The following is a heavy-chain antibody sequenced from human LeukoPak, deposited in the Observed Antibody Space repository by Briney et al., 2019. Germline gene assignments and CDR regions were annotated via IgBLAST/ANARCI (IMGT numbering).Heavy chain of an antibody. D-gene: IGHD4-11*01. V-gene: IGHV1-8*02. CDR1: GYTFTSYD. J-gene: IGHJ4*02. CDR3: ATPPVGSNYGVVYFDY. CDR2: MNPNSGNT. Sequence: GASVKVSCKASGYTFTSYDINWVRQATGQGLEWMGWMNPNSGNTGYAQKFQGRVTMTEDTSTDTAYMELSSLRSEDTAVYYCATPPVGSNYGVVYFDYWGQGTLVTVSS.